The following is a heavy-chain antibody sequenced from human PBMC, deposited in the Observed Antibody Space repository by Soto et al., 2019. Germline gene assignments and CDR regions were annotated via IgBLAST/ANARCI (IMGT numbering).Heavy chain of an antibody. CDR2: FDPEDGET. CDR1: GYTITELS. D-gene: IGHD3-10*01. J-gene: IGHJ5*02. Sequence: ASVKVSCKVSGYTITELSMHWVRQAPGKGLEWMGGFDPEDGETIYAQKFQGRVTMTEDTSTDTAYMELSSLRSEDTAVYYCATDSMVRGVISNLFDLRCTATLLT. V-gene: IGHV1-24*01. CDR3: ATDSMVRGVISNLFDL.